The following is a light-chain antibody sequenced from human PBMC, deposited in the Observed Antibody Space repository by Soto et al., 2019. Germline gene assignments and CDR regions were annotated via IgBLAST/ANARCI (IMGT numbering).Light chain of an antibody. J-gene: IGLJ2*01. CDR3: SSYTTSSTLV. CDR1: SSDVGGHNY. V-gene: IGLV2-14*01. Sequence: QSALTQPASVSGSPGQSIAISCTGTSSDVGGHNYVSWYQQRPGKAPKLMIYDVTNRPSGVSNRFSGSKSGNTASLTISGLQAEDEADYYCSSYTTSSTLVFGGGTKLTVL. CDR2: DVT.